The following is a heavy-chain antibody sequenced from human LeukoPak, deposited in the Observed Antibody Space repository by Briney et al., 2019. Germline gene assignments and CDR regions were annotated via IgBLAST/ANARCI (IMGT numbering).Heavy chain of an antibody. Sequence: GGSLRLSCAASGFTFSSYWMSWVRQAPGKGLEWVANIKQDGSEKYYVDSVKGRFTISRDNAKNPLYLQMNSLRAEDTAVYYCARESSGVVVPAAIIWFDPWGQGTLVTVSS. CDR1: GFTFSSYW. J-gene: IGHJ5*02. V-gene: IGHV3-7*01. D-gene: IGHD2-2*01. CDR3: ARESSGVVVPAAIIWFDP. CDR2: IKQDGSEK.